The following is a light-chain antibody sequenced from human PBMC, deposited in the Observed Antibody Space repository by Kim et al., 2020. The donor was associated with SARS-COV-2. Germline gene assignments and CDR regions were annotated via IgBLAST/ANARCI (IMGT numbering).Light chain of an antibody. V-gene: IGKV3-15*01. CDR1: QSLNSN. CDR3: QQFHNWPLYS. CDR2: GAS. Sequence: VPPGERAPRSCRASQSLNSNLAWFQQKSGQAPSLLIYGASTRAPGVPARFSGGGSGTEFTLTITSLQSEDFAVYYCQQFHNWPLYSFGQGTKLEI. J-gene: IGKJ2*03.